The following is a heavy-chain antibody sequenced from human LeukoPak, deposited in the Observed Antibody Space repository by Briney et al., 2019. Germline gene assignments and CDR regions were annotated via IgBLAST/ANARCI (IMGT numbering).Heavy chain of an antibody. V-gene: IGHV4-59*01. J-gene: IGHJ4*02. CDR1: GGSISSYY. D-gene: IGHD3-9*01. Sequence: PSETLSLTCTVSGGSISSYYWSWIRQTPGKELEWIGYIYYSGSTNYNPSLKSRVTISVDTSKNQFSLKLSSVTAADTAVYYCARGWAYGIDDYWGQGTLVTVSS. CDR2: IYYSGST. CDR3: ARGWAYGIDDY.